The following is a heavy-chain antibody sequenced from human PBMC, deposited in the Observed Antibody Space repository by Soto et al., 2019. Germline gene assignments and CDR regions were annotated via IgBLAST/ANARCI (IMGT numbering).Heavy chain of an antibody. J-gene: IGHJ6*03. CDR2: INAGNGNT. Sequence: GASVKVSCKASGYTFTSYAMHWVRQAPGQRLEWMGWINAGNGNTKYSQKFQGRVTITRDTSASTAYMELSSLRSEDTAVYYCAREGTTYYYYYYYMDVWGKGTTVTVSS. CDR1: GYTFTSYA. CDR3: AREGTTYYYYYYYMDV. D-gene: IGHD1-1*01. V-gene: IGHV1-3*01.